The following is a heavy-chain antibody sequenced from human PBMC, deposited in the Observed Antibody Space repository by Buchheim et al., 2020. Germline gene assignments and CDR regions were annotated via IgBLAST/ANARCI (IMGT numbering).Heavy chain of an antibody. J-gene: IGHJ6*02. V-gene: IGHV1-46*01. D-gene: IGHD3-10*01. Sequence: QVQLVQSGAEVKKPGASVKVSCKASGYTFTSYYMHWVRQAPGQGLEWMGIINPSGGSTSYAQKFQGRVTMTRDTSTSTVYMELSSLRSEDTAVYYCARDGVLLWFGELKGGGYYYGMDVWGQGTT. CDR2: INPSGGST. CDR1: GYTFTSYY. CDR3: ARDGVLLWFGELKGGGYYYGMDV.